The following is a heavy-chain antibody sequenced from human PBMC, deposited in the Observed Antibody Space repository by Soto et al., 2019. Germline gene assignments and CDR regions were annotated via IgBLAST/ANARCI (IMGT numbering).Heavy chain of an antibody. CDR2: ISSTGSYT. J-gene: IGHJ4*02. V-gene: IGHV3-11*05. D-gene: IGHD5-12*01. CDR3: ARERNGYNSIFDY. CDR1: GFTFSDYY. Sequence: SLRLSCAASGFTFSDYYMSWIRQAPGKGLEWVSYISSTGSYTNYADSVRGRFTISRDNAKNSLYLQMNSLRAEDTAVYYCARERNGYNSIFDYWGQGTLVTVSS.